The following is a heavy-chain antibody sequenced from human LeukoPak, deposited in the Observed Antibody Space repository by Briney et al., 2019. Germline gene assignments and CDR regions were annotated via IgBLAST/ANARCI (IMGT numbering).Heavy chain of an antibody. Sequence: ASVKVSCKASGYTFTSYAMHWVRQAPGQRLEWMGWINAGNGNTKYSQKFQGRVTITRDTSASTAYMELSSLRSEDTAVYYCARGPVASVSGWTEFDYWGQGTLVTVSS. D-gene: IGHD6-19*01. J-gene: IGHJ4*02. CDR1: GYTFTSYA. CDR3: ARGPVASVSGWTEFDY. CDR2: INAGNGNT. V-gene: IGHV1-3*01.